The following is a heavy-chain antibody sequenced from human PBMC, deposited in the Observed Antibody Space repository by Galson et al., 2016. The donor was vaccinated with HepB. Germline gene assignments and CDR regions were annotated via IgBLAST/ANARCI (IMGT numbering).Heavy chain of an antibody. CDR1: GFTFSTYW. J-gene: IGHJ3*02. D-gene: IGHD6-19*01. CDR2: ISSDGSVT. Sequence: SLRLSCAAPGFTFSTYWMYWVRQAPGRGLVWVSRISSDGSVTNYADSVKGRFTISRDNSKKTLYLQMNSLRAEDTALYFCARDIESGGWLGLDAFGMWGQGTMVTVSS. V-gene: IGHV3-74*01. CDR3: ARDIESGGWLGLDAFGM.